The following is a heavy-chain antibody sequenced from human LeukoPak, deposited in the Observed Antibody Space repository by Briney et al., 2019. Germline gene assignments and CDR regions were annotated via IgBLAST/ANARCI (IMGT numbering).Heavy chain of an antibody. CDR1: GYTFTGYY. J-gene: IGHJ3*02. Sequence: ASVEVSCKASGYTFTGYYMHWVRQAPGQGLEWMGWINPNSGGTNYAQKFQGRVTMTRDTSISTAYMELSRLRSDDTAVYYCARDYSTYCSSTSCQTAHDIWGQGTMVTVSS. CDR2: INPNSGGT. V-gene: IGHV1-2*02. D-gene: IGHD2-2*01. CDR3: ARDYSTYCSSTSCQTAHDI.